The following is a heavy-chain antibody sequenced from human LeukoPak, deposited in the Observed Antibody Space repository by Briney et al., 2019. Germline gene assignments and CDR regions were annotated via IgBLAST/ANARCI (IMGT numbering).Heavy chain of an antibody. CDR2: IYYSGST. V-gene: IGHV4-59*01. CDR3: ARWAAAGTWFDY. D-gene: IGHD6-13*01. J-gene: IGHJ4*02. Sequence: SETLSLTCTVSGGSISSYYWSWIRQPPGKGLEWIGYIYYSGSTNYNPSLKSRVTISVDTSKNQFSLKLSSVTAADTAVYYCARWAAAGTWFDYWGQGTLVTVSS. CDR1: GGSISSYY.